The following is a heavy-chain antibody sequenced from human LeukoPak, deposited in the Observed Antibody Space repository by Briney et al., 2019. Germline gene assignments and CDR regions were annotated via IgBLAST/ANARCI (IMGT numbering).Heavy chain of an antibody. D-gene: IGHD3-22*01. Sequence: GGSLRLSCVASGFTFSSYVMNWVRQAPGKGLEWVSTIYTGGNTYYAASVKGRFTISRDFSKNTVFLHMNSLRAEDTAMYYCARGDDSGYYDYFDYWGQGALVTVSS. V-gene: IGHV3-23*05. CDR3: ARGDDSGYYDYFDY. CDR2: IYTGGNT. J-gene: IGHJ4*02. CDR1: GFTFSSYV.